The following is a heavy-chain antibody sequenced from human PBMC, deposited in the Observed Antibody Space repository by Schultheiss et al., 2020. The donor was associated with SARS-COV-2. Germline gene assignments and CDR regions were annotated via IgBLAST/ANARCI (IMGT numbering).Heavy chain of an antibody. D-gene: IGHD4-17*01. Sequence: GGSLRLSCAASGFTFSTYNMHWVRQAPGKGLEFVASIRSSGRDVYYADSMQGRFTVSRDYAKNSLYLQMDRLRAEDTAVYYCARETPTTGHYYSMDVWGQGTTVTVSS. CDR3: ARETPTTGHYYSMDV. CDR2: IRSSGRDV. CDR1: GFTFSTYN. J-gene: IGHJ6*02. V-gene: IGHV3-21*01.